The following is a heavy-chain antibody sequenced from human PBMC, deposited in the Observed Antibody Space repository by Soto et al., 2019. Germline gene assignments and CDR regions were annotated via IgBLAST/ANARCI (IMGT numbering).Heavy chain of an antibody. CDR1: GFTFGDYA. J-gene: IGHJ3*02. D-gene: IGHD2-2*01. V-gene: IGHV3-9*01. CDR3: AKEVGRAATNQGAFDI. Sequence: PGGSLRLSCAASGFTFGDYAMHWVRQAPGKGLEWVSGISWNSGSIGYADSVKGRFTISRDNAKNSLYLQMNSLRAEDTALYYCAKEVGRAATNQGAFDIWGQGTMVTVSS. CDR2: ISWNSGSI.